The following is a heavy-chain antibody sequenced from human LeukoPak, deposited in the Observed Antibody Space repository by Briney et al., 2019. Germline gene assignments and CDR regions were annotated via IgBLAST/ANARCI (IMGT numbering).Heavy chain of an antibody. CDR2: IYYSGST. Sequence: SDTLSRTRTDIGGSISSHYWSWIREAPGKGLEWIGYIYYSGSTHYNPSLKSRVTISVDTSKNQFSLKLSSVTAADTAVYYCARGSNSVPAFDIWGQGTMVTVSS. V-gene: IGHV4-59*11. D-gene: IGHD4-23*01. CDR3: ARGSNSVPAFDI. J-gene: IGHJ3*02. CDR1: GGSISSHY.